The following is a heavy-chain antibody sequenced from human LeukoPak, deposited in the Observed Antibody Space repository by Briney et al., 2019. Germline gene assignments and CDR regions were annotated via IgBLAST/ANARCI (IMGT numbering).Heavy chain of an antibody. V-gene: IGHV4-39*01. J-gene: IGHJ4*02. CDR3: ARQATVGRTGGLFDY. CDR2: IYYSGST. Sequence: SETLSLTCTVSGGSISSSSYYWGWIRQPPGKGLEWIGSIYYSGSTYYNPSLKSRVTISVDTSKNQFSLKLSSVTAADTAVYYCARQATVGRTGGLFDYWGQGTLVTVSS. D-gene: IGHD3-10*01. CDR1: GGSISSSSYY.